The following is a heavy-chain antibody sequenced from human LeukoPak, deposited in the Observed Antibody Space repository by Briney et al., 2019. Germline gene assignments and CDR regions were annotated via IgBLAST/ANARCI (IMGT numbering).Heavy chain of an antibody. D-gene: IGHD1-26*01. CDR3: ASISGSYSLAFDY. Sequence: ASVKVSCKASGYTFTSYYIHWVRQAPGQGLEWMGIINPSGGSTSYTQKFQGRVTMTRDTSTSTVYMELSSLRSEDMAVYYCASISGSYSLAFDYWGQGTLVTVSS. CDR2: INPSGGST. J-gene: IGHJ4*02. CDR1: GYTFTSYY. V-gene: IGHV1-46*01.